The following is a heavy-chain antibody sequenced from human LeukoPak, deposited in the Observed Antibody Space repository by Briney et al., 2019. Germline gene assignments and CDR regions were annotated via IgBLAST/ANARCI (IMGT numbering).Heavy chain of an antibody. V-gene: IGHV4-34*01. D-gene: IGHD2-15*01. J-gene: IGHJ5*02. CDR3: ARRVVVVAASDGWFDP. CDR1: GGSFSGYY. Sequence: SETLSLTCAVYGGSFSGYYWSWIRQPPGKGLEWIGEINHSGSTNYNPSLKSRVTISVDTSKNQFSLKPSSVTAADTAVYYCARRVVVVAASDGWFDPWGQGTLVTVSS. CDR2: INHSGST.